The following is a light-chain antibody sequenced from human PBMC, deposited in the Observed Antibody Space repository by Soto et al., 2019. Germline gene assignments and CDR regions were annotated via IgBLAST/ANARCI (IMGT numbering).Light chain of an antibody. V-gene: IGKV3-20*01. CDR2: GAS. Sequence: IVLTQSPGTLSLSPGERATLSCRASQSVSSSYLAWYQHKPGQAPRLLIYGASRRATGTPDRFSGSGSGTDFTLTISRLEPEDFAVYYCQQYSDSPTFGQGTRLEIK. CDR1: QSVSSSY. CDR3: QQYSDSPT. J-gene: IGKJ5*01.